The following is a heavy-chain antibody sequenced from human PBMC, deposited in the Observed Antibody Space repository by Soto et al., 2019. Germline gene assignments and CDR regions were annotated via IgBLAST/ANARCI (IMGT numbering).Heavy chain of an antibody. CDR2: MSGDGKTI. CDR1: GFTFSNYF. Sequence: HPGGSLRLSCAASGFTFSNYFMHWVRQVPGEGLVWVSRMSGDGKTISYADSVKGRFTISRDNAKNTLYLQMNSLRVEDTAVYYCARTYVLGIAGFDPWGQGTLVTVSS. D-gene: IGHD2-8*01. CDR3: ARTYVLGIAGFDP. J-gene: IGHJ5*02. V-gene: IGHV3-74*01.